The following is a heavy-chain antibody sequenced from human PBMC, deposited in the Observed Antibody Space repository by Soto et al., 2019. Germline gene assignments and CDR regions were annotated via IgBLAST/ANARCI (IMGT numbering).Heavy chain of an antibody. D-gene: IGHD2-15*01. Sequence: PSETLSLTCTVSGGSIANNNYFWGWVRQPPGKGLEWIGSAAYSGGTYKNPSLKSRVTVSVDTSKNQFSLKLTSVTVADTAVYYCAKVVVGATSHSDFDSWGQGTLVTVSS. J-gene: IGHJ4*02. V-gene: IGHV4-39*01. CDR3: AKVVVGATSHSDFDS. CDR2: AAYSGGT. CDR1: GGSIANNNYF.